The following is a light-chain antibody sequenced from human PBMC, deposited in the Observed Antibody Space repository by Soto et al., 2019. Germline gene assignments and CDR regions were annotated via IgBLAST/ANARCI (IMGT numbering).Light chain of an antibody. V-gene: IGKV3-20*01. CDR3: QQHDSSPWM. Sequence: EIVMTQSPGTLSLSPWERATLSCRASQSVSNTYVAWYQHIPGQTPRLLIYGASNRATGIPDRFSGSGSGTDFTLTISRLEPEDFAVYYCQQHDSSPWMFGHGTKVDIK. CDR2: GAS. J-gene: IGKJ1*01. CDR1: QSVSNTY.